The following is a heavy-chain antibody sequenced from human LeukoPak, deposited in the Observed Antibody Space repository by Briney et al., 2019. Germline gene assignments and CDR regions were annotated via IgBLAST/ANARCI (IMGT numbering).Heavy chain of an antibody. D-gene: IGHD1-26*01. V-gene: IGHV1-69*13. Sequence: ASVKVSCKASGGTFSSYAISWVRQAPGQGLEWMGGIIPIFGTANYAQKFQGRVTITADESTSTAYMELSSLRAEDTAVYYCAKDHRLGGPDYWGQGTLVTVSS. CDR1: GGTFSSYA. CDR3: AKDHRLGGPDY. CDR2: IIPIFGTA. J-gene: IGHJ4*02.